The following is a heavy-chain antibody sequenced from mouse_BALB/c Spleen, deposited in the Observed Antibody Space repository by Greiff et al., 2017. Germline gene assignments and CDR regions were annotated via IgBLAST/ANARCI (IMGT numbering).Heavy chain of an antibody. D-gene: IGHD2-14*01. J-gene: IGHJ3*01. CDR2: IDPFNGGT. CDR3: ARFHYRYDEFAY. CDR1: GYSFTSYY. Sequence: EVQLQQSGPELMKPGASVKISCKASGYSFTSYYMHWVKQSHGKSLEWIGYIDPFNGGTSYNQKFKGKATLTVDKSSSTAYMHLSSLTSEDSAVYYCARFHYRYDEFAYWGQGTLVTVSA. V-gene: IGHV1-28*01.